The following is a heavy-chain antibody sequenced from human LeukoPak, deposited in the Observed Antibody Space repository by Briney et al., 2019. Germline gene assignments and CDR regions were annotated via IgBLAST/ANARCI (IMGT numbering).Heavy chain of an antibody. Sequence: KPSETLSLTCAVYGGSFSGYYWSWIRQPPGKGLEWIGEINHSGSTNYNPSLKSRVAISVDTSKNQFSLKLSSVTAADTAVYYCARGKRAAMVQFYYYYGMDVWGQGTTVTVSS. CDR3: ARGKRAAMVQFYYYYGMDV. D-gene: IGHD5-18*01. V-gene: IGHV4-34*01. CDR1: GGSFSGYY. J-gene: IGHJ6*02. CDR2: INHSGST.